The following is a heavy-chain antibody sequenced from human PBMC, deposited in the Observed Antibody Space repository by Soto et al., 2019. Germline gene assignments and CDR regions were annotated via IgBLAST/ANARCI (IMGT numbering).Heavy chain of an antibody. CDR2: IKQDGSEK. V-gene: IGHV3-7*01. CDR3: ARDRTPYCSSTSCHLYYMDV. J-gene: IGHJ6*03. CDR1: GFTFSSYW. D-gene: IGHD2-2*01. Sequence: GGSLRLSCAASGFTFSSYWMSWVRQAPGKGLEWVANIKQDGSEKYYVDSVKGRFTISRDNAKNSLYLQMNSLRAEDTAVYYCARDRTPYCSSTSCHLYYMDVWGKGTTVTVSS.